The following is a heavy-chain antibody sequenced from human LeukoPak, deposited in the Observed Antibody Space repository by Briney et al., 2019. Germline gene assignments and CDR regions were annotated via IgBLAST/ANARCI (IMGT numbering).Heavy chain of an antibody. CDR2: IYYSGST. D-gene: IGHD3-10*01. Sequence: SETLSLTCTISGGSISRYYWSWIRQPPGKGLEWIGYIYYSGSTNYSPSLKSRVTISLDTSKSQFSLKLNSVTAADTAVYYCMRVGYGSGNPPGGFDIWGQGTMVIVSS. CDR1: GGSISRYY. V-gene: IGHV4-59*01. CDR3: MRVGYGSGNPPGGFDI. J-gene: IGHJ3*02.